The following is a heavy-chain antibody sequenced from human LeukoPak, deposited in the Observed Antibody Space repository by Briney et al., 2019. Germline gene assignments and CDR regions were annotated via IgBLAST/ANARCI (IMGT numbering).Heavy chain of an antibody. V-gene: IGHV4-31*03. Sequence: SETLSLTCTVSGGSSSSGNYYWNWIRQHPGKGLEWIGYIYYSGSPYYNPSLKSRVTISVDTPKKQFSLKVSSVTAADTAVYYCARDSNSGYESDYWGQGTLVTVSS. CDR1: GGSSSSGNYY. D-gene: IGHD5-12*01. CDR2: IYYSGSP. J-gene: IGHJ4*02. CDR3: ARDSNSGYESDY.